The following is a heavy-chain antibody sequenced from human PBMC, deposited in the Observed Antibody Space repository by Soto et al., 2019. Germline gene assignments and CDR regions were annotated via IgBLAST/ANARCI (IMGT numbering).Heavy chain of an antibody. CDR1: GGSINRYY. J-gene: IGHJ4*02. V-gene: IGHV4-59*01. CDR2: IYYRGNA. CDR3: VRANYFDF. Sequence: QVQLQESGPGLVRSSETLSLTCTVSGGSINRYYWTWMRQPPGKGLEWIGTIYYRGNANNNPSLTSRLTISVDTSKNQFSLKLRSVTAADTATYYCVRANYFDFWGQGILVTVSS.